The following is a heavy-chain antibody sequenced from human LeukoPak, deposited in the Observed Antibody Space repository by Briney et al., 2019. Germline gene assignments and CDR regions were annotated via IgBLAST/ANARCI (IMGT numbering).Heavy chain of an antibody. J-gene: IGHJ3*02. D-gene: IGHD4-17*01. CDR3: ARGSDYEDASDI. CDR2: INPSSGGT. V-gene: IGHV1-2*02. Sequence: ASVKVSCKASGYTFTGYYMHWVRQAPGQGLEWMGWINPSSGGTNYAQKFQGRVTMTRDTSISTAYMELSRLRSDDTAVYYCARGSDYEDASDIWGQGTMVTVSS. CDR1: GYTFTGYY.